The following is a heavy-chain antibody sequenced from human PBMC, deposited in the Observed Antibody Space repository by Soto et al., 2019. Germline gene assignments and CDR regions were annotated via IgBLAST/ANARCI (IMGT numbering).Heavy chain of an antibody. Sequence: GASVKVSCKASGGTFSSYAISWVRQAPGQGLEWMGGIIPIFGTANYAQKFQGRVTITADESTSTAYMELSSLRSEDTAVYYCASGTYYYDSSDYPYYYYYYGMDVWGQGTTVTVSS. CDR2: IIPIFGTA. V-gene: IGHV1-69*13. J-gene: IGHJ6*02. CDR1: GGTFSSYA. D-gene: IGHD3-22*01. CDR3: ASGTYYYDSSDYPYYYYYYGMDV.